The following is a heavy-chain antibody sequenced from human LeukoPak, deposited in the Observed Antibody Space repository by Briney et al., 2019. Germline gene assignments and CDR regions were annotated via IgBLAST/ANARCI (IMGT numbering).Heavy chain of an antibody. CDR3: APRANLGPVLY. Sequence: GGSLRLSCAASGFTFINAWMSWVRQAPGKGLEWVGRIKSKTDGGTTDYAAPVKGRFIISRDDSKNMLYLQMNSLKSEDTGVYFCAPRANLGPVLYWGQGTLVTVSS. V-gene: IGHV3-15*01. CDR1: GFTFINAW. CDR2: IKSKTDGGTT. J-gene: IGHJ4*02. D-gene: IGHD3-16*01.